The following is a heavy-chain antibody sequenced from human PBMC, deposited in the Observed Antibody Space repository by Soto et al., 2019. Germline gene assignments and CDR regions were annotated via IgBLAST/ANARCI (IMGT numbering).Heavy chain of an antibody. CDR1: GYTFTSYG. D-gene: IGHD6-19*01. J-gene: IGHJ6*02. Sequence: QVQLVQSGAEVKKPGASVKVSCKASGYTFTSYGISWVRQAPGQGLEWMGWISAYNGNTNYAQKLQGRVXTTQDXXTSTAYMELRSLRSDDTAVYYCARVIEQWHYGMDVWGQGTTVTVSS. V-gene: IGHV1-18*01. CDR2: ISAYNGNT. CDR3: ARVIEQWHYGMDV.